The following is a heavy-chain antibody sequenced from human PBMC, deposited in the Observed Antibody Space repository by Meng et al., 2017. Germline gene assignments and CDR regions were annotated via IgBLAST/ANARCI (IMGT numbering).Heavy chain of an antibody. CDR2: ISSSGSTI. V-gene: IGHV3-48*03. D-gene: IGHD1-26*01. Sequence: GESLKISCAASGFTFSSYEMNWVRPAPGKVLEWVSYISSSGSTIYYADSVKGRFTISRDNAKNSLYPQMNSLRAEDTAVYYCARIVGATRVFDYWGQGTLVTVSS. CDR1: GFTFSSYE. J-gene: IGHJ4*02. CDR3: ARIVGATRVFDY.